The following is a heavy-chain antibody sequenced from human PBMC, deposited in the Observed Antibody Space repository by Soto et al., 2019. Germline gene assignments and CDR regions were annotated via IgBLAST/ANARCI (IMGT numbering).Heavy chain of an antibody. D-gene: IGHD2-21*01. J-gene: IGHJ3*02. CDR3: ARVYRKIRGLESLTYKVMGAFDI. CDR1: GYTFTSYY. CDR2: INPSGGST. Sequence: ASVKVSCKASGYTFTSYYMHWVRQAPGQGLEWMGIINPSGGSTSYAQKFQGRVTMTRDTSTSTVYMELSSLGSEDTAVYYCARVYRKIRGLESLTYKVMGAFDIWGQGTMVT. V-gene: IGHV1-46*01.